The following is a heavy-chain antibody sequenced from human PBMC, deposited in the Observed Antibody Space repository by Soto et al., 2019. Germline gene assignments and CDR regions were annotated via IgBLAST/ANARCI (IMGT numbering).Heavy chain of an antibody. V-gene: IGHV3-33*01. CDR1: GFTFSSYG. CDR2: IWYDGSNK. CDR3: ARDWVSDYGDYDGDY. J-gene: IGHJ4*02. Sequence: GGSLRLSCAASGFTFSSYGMHWVRQAPGKGLEWVAVIWYDGSNKYYADSVKGRFTISRDNSKNTLYLQMNSLRAEDTAVYYCARDWVSDYGDYDGDYWGQGTLVTVSS. D-gene: IGHD4-17*01.